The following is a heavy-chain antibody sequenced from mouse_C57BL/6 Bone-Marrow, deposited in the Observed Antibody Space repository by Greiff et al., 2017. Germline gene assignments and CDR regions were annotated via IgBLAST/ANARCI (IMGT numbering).Heavy chain of an antibody. J-gene: IGHJ4*01. V-gene: IGHV1-22*01. CDR1: GYTFTDYN. CDR2: INPNNGGT. CDR3: ARRGFYYDYDENAMDY. Sequence: EVQLVESGPELVKPGASVKMSCKASGYTFTDYNMHWVKQSHGKSLEWIGYINPNNGGTSYNQKFKGKATLTVNKSSSTAYIELRSLTSEDSAVYYCARRGFYYDYDENAMDYWGQGTSVTVSS. D-gene: IGHD2-4*01.